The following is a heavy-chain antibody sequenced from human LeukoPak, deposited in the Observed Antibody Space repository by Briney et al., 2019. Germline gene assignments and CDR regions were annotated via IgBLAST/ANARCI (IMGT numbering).Heavy chain of an antibody. CDR1: GGSITNFY. Sequence: SESLSLTCTVSGGSITNFYWSWVRQPPGKRLEWLGFIYYTGSTTYNPSLESRVTISVDTSKNQFSLRLRSVTAADTAVYYCAASRWYFDVWGRGVVVAVSS. CDR3: AASRWYFDV. CDR2: IYYTGST. J-gene: IGHJ2*01. V-gene: IGHV4-59*08.